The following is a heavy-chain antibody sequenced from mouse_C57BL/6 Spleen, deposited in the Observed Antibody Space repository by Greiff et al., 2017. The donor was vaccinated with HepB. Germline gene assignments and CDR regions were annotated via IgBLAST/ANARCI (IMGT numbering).Heavy chain of an antibody. CDR2: ISDGGSYT. CDR3: ARDLYYGSSYFDY. V-gene: IGHV5-4*01. D-gene: IGHD1-1*01. Sequence: EVKVEESGGGLVKPGGSLKLSCAASGFTFSSYAMSWVRQTPEKRLEWVATISDGGSYTYYPDNVKGRFTISRDNAKNNLYLQMSHLKSEDTAMYYCARDLYYGSSYFDYWGQGTTLTVSS. J-gene: IGHJ2*01. CDR1: GFTFSSYA.